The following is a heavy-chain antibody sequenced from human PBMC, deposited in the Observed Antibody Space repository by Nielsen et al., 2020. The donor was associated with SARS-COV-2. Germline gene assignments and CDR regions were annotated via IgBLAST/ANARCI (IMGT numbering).Heavy chain of an antibody. D-gene: IGHD2-2*01. V-gene: IGHV1-3*01. J-gene: IGHJ4*02. CDR3: ARSSSPVVPAATSGFDY. Sequence: WVRQAPGQRLEWMGWINAGNGNTKYSQKFQGRVTITRDTSASTAYMELSSLRSEDTAVYYCARSSSPVVPAATSGFDYWGQGTLVTVSS. CDR2: INAGNGNT.